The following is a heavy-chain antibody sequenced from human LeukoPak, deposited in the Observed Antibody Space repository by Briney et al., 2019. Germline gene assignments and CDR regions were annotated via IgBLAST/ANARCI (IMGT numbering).Heavy chain of an antibody. CDR2: ILPIFGTA. CDR3: ARLYDILTGYFDY. J-gene: IGHJ4*02. Sequence: APVRVCCTASRGPFSPYAIMLVPQAPGHGLKGMGGILPIFGTANYAQKFQGRVTITADESTSTAYMELSSLRSEDTAVYYCARLYDILTGYFDYWGQGTLVTVSS. CDR1: RGPFSPYA. V-gene: IGHV1-69*01. D-gene: IGHD3-9*01.